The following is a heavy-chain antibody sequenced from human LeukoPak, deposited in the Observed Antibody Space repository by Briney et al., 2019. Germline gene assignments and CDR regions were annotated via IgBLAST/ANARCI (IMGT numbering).Heavy chain of an antibody. Sequence: GGSLRLSCAASGFTFTNYAMTWVRQAPGKGLEWVGFIRSKAFGGTTEYAASVKGRFTISRDDSKSIASLQMNSLKTEDTAVYYCTSPRNYYGSGGYYDWGQGTLVTVSS. D-gene: IGHD3-10*01. CDR1: GFTFTNYA. CDR2: IRSKAFGGTT. CDR3: TSPRNYYGSGGYYD. J-gene: IGHJ4*02. V-gene: IGHV3-49*04.